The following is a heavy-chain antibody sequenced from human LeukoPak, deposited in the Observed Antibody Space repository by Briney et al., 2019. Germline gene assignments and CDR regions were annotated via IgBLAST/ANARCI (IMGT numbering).Heavy chain of an antibody. CDR1: GFTFSSYA. CDR2: ISSDGGNK. CDR3: ARVLGQLPPQ. D-gene: IGHD4-23*01. V-gene: IGHV3-30*04. J-gene: IGHJ4*02. Sequence: PGRSLRLSCAASGFTFSSYAMHWVRQAPGKGLEWVTVISSDGGNKYYADSVKGRFTISRDNSMNTLFLQMNSLGPEDTAVYYCARVLGQLPPQWGRGTLVTVSS.